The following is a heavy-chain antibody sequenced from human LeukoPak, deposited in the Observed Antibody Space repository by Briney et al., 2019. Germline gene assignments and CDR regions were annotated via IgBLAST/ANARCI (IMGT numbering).Heavy chain of an antibody. J-gene: IGHJ4*02. V-gene: IGHV1-24*01. CDR1: GYTLTELS. CDR2: FDPEDGET. D-gene: IGHD6-19*01. Sequence: ASVKVSCKVSGYTLTELSMHWVRQAPGKGLEWMGGFDPEDGETIYAQKFQGRVTVTEDTSTDTAYMELSSLRSEDTAVYYCATLPGGWLVQDYWGQGTLVTVSS. CDR3: ATLPGGWLVQDY.